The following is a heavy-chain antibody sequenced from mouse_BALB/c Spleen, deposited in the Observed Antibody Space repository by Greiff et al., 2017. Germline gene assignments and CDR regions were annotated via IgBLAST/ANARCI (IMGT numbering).Heavy chain of an antibody. CDR2: ISSGGST. J-gene: IGHJ4*01. V-gene: IGHV5-6-5*01. Sequence: EVHLVESGGGLVKPGGSLKLSCAASGFTFSSYAMSWVRQTPEKRLEWVASISSGGSTYYPDSVKGRFTISRDNARNILYLQMSSLRSEDTARYYCARGRFTMDYWGQGTSVTVSS. CDR1: GFTFSSYA. CDR3: ARGRFTMDY.